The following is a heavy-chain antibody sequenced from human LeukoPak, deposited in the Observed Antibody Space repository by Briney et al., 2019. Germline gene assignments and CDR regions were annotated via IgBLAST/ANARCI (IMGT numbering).Heavy chain of an antibody. V-gene: IGHV1-2*02. J-gene: IGHJ4*02. Sequence: ASVKVSCKASGYTFTGYYMHWVRQAPGQGLEWMGWINPNSGGTNYAQKFQGRVTMTRDTSISTAYMELSRLRSDDTAVYYCARGVLGRWIQLWLHTFYDYWGQGTLVTVSS. CDR1: GYTFTGYY. CDR3: ARGVLGRWIQLWLHTFYDY. D-gene: IGHD5-18*01. CDR2: INPNSGGT.